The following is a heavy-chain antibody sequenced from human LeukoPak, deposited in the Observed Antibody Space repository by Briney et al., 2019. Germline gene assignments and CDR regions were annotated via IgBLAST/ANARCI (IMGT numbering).Heavy chain of an antibody. Sequence: SVKVSCKASGGTFSSYAISWVRQAPGQGLEWMGGIIPIFGTANYAQKFQGKVTITADESTSTAYMELSSLSSEDTAVYYCARDVGVGATYFDYWGQGTLVTVSS. V-gene: IGHV1-69*13. CDR3: ARDVGVGATYFDY. D-gene: IGHD1-26*01. J-gene: IGHJ4*02. CDR1: GGTFSSYA. CDR2: IIPIFGTA.